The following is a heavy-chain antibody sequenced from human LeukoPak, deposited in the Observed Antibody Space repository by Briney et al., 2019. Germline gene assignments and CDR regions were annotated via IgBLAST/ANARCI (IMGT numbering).Heavy chain of an antibody. CDR2: IKQDGSEK. V-gene: IGHV3-7*01. J-gene: IGHJ4*02. CDR3: ARAAEVSYYFDY. D-gene: IGHD2-8*01. Sequence: PGGSLRLSRAASGFTFSSYAMSWVRQAPGKGLEWVANIKQDGSEKYYVDSVKGRFTISRDNAKNSLYLQMNSLRAEDTAVYYCARAAEVSYYFDYWGQGTLVTVSS. CDR1: GFTFSSYA.